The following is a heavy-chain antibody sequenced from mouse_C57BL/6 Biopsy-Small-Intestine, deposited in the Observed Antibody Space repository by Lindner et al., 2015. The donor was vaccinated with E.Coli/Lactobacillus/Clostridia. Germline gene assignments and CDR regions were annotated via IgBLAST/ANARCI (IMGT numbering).Heavy chain of an antibody. CDR1: GYTFTEYT. Sequence: VQLQESGTELVKPGASVKLSCKASGYTFTEYTIHWVKQRSGQGLEWIGWFYPGSGSIKYNEKFKDKATLTADISSNTAYLQLSSLTSEDTAVYYCAISHYYGTTLFDFWGQGTTLTVSS. D-gene: IGHD1-1*01. CDR3: AISHYYGTTLFDF. V-gene: IGHV1-62-2*01. CDR2: FYPGSGSI. J-gene: IGHJ2*01.